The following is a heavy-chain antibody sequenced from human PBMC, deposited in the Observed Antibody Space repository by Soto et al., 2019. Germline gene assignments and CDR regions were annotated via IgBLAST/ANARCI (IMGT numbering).Heavy chain of an antibody. J-gene: IGHJ4*01. CDR3: TTDSYSPMIVVLFAY. Sequence: GWSLRLSCAASGVTVSSYAMSWVRQAPGKGLEWVSGIRRDGSTTYYADSVKGRFTISRDNAKNTLYLEMNSLRVEDTADYYCTTDSYSPMIVVLFAYWGHGTLVPVSS. V-gene: IGHV3-23*01. D-gene: IGHD3-22*01. CDR2: IRRDGSTT. CDR1: GVTVSSYA.